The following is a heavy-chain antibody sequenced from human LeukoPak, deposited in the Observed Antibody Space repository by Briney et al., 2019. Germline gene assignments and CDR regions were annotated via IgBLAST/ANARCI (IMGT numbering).Heavy chain of an antibody. J-gene: IGHJ4*02. CDR1: GFTFSSYW. CDR2: IKQDGSEK. Sequence: GGSLRLSCAASGFTFSSYWMSWVRQAPGKGLEWVANIKQDGSEKYYVDSVKGRFTISRDNAKNSLYLQMNSLRAEDTAVYYCASSWIQLWSIFDYWGQGTLVTVSS. V-gene: IGHV3-7*01. D-gene: IGHD5-18*01. CDR3: ASSWIQLWSIFDY.